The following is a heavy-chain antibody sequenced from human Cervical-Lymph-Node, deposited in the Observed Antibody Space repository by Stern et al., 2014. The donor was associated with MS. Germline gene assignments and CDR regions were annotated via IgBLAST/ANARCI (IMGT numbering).Heavy chain of an antibody. CDR2: IYYSGST. CDR1: GGSISSYY. D-gene: IGHD4-17*01. Sequence: VQLVESGPGLVKPSETLSLTCTVSGGSISSYYWSWIRQPPGKGLEWIGYIYYSGSTNYNPSLKSRVTISVDTSKNQFSLKLSSVTAADTAVYYCARDRSTVTVGWFDPWGQGTLVTVSS. J-gene: IGHJ5*02. V-gene: IGHV4-59*01. CDR3: ARDRSTVTVGWFDP.